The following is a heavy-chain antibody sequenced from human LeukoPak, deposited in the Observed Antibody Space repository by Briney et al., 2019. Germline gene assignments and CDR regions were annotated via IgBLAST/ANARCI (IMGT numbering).Heavy chain of an antibody. Sequence: PSETLSLTCAVYGGSFSGYYWSWIRQPPGKGLEWVSYIYSDGRTFYADSVKGRFTTSRDSSKNTLDFQMNSLRAEDTAVYYCARAFDHHFDYWGQGTLVTVSS. CDR3: ARAFDHHFDY. D-gene: IGHD3-16*01. J-gene: IGHJ4*02. CDR2: IYSDGRT. CDR1: GGSFSGYY. V-gene: IGHV3-53*01.